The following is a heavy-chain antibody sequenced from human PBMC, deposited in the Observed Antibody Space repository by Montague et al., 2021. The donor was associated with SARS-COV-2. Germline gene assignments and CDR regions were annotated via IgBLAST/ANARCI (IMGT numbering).Heavy chain of an antibody. CDR3: SHLVRYYDIFTGIPFDD. Sequence: PALVKPTQTLTLTCTFSGFSLSTPNVGVAWIRQPPGKALAWLAVIYSNGDKRYSPSLQRRLTTTKDTSRNQVVVSLTNLDPLDTATYYCSHLVRYYDIFTGIPFDDWGQGTQVTVSS. J-gene: IGHJ4*02. V-gene: IGHV2-5*01. D-gene: IGHD3-9*01. CDR1: GFSLSTPNVG. CDR2: IYSNGDK.